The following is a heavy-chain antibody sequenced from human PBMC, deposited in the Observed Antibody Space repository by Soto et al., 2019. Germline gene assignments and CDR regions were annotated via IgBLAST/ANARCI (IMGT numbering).Heavy chain of an antibody. Sequence: ASVKVSCTASGGTFSSYAISWVRQAPGQGLEWMGGIIPIFGTANYAQKFQGRVTITADESTSTAYMELSSLRSEDTAVYYCAMYYYDSSGYYYWGQGTLVTVSS. CDR1: GGTFSSYA. J-gene: IGHJ4*02. CDR3: AMYYYDSSGYYY. CDR2: IIPIFGTA. D-gene: IGHD3-22*01. V-gene: IGHV1-69*13.